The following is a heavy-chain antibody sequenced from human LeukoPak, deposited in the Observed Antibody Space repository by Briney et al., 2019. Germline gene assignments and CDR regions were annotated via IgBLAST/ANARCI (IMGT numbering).Heavy chain of an antibody. V-gene: IGHV3-74*01. Sequence: TGGSLRLSXAASGFTFSSYWMHWVRQAPGKGLVWVSRINSDGSSTSYADSVKGRFTISRDNAKNTLYLQMNSLRAEDTAVYYCARVTSSGFYDAFDIWGQGTMVTVSS. CDR2: INSDGSST. D-gene: IGHD6-19*01. CDR3: ARVTSSGFYDAFDI. CDR1: GFTFSSYW. J-gene: IGHJ3*02.